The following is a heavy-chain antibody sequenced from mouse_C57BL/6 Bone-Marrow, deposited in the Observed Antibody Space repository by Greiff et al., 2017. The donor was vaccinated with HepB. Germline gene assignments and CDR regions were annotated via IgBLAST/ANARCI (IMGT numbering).Heavy chain of an antibody. V-gene: IGHV5-6*01. CDR2: ISSGGSYT. CDR3: AIHSITTVVVFDY. J-gene: IGHJ2*01. CDR1: GFTFSSYG. Sequence: EVQLQESGGDLVKPGGSLKLSCAASGFTFSSYGMSWVRQTPDKRLEWVATISSGGSYTYSPDSVKGRFTISRDNAKNTLYLQLSSLKSEDTAMYYCAIHSITTVVVFDYWGQGTTLTVSS. D-gene: IGHD1-1*01.